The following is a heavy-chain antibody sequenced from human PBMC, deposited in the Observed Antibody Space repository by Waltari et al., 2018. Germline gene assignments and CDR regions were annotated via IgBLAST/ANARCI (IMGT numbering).Heavy chain of an antibody. CDR2: ITRQATT. CDR1: GFSIGTSA. CDR3: AKDHPSDCWPAFDS. J-gene: IGHJ4*02. Sequence: LESGGGLAQPGGSLRLSCAASGFSIGTSAMSWVRQAPGKGLEWVSSITRQATTYYAGAVRGRFVNSRDESDNKVHLQMNGLNADDTATYYWAKDHPSDCWPAFDSWGQGTQVIVSS. V-gene: IGHV3-23*01. D-gene: IGHD2-21*02.